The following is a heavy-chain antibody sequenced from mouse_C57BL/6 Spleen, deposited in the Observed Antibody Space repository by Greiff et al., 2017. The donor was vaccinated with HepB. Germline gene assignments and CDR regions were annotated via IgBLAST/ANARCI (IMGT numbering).Heavy chain of an antibody. D-gene: IGHD2-1*01. V-gene: IGHV1-85*01. CDR1: GYTFTSYD. CDR3: ARGGYLLWSYAMDY. CDR2: IYPRDGST. Sequence: VQGVESGPELVKPGASVKLSCKASGYTFTSYDINWVKQRPGQGLEWIGWIYPRDGSTKYNEKFKGKATLTVDTSSSTAYMELHSLTSEDSAVYFCARGGYLLWSYAMDYWGQGTSVTVSS. J-gene: IGHJ4*01.